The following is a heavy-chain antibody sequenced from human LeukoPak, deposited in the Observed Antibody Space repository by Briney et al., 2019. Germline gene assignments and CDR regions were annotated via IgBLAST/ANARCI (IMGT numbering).Heavy chain of an antibody. CDR2: IGGRRTYT. CDR3: ATDPDHIVGASSADY. J-gene: IGHJ4*02. V-gene: IGHV3-23*01. D-gene: IGHD1-26*01. Sequence: GGSLRLSCAASGFTFSSYAMNWVRQAPGKGLEWVSVIGGRRTYTHYSDSVKGRCTISRDNSRNTLYLQVNSLRADDTAVYYCATDPDHIVGASSADYWGQGTLVTVSS. CDR1: GFTFSSYA.